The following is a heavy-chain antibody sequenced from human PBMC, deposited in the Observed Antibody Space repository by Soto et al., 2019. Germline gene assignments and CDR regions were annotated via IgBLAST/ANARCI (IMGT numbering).Heavy chain of an antibody. CDR2: IRDGGEST. D-gene: IGHD2-15*01. V-gene: IGHV3-23*01. CDR3: APHVHCSGGSCHYDAFDI. J-gene: IGHJ3*02. CDR1: GFIFGNYM. Sequence: EVQLLESGGGLVQPGESLRLSCAVSGFIFGNYMMTWVRQAPGKGLEWVSTIRDGGESTYYADSVKGRFTISRDNSKNTLYLQMDNLGVEDTAVCYCAPHVHCSGGSCHYDAFDIRGQGTMVTVSS.